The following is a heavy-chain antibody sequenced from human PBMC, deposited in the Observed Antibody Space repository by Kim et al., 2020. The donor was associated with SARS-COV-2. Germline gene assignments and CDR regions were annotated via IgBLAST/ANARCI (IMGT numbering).Heavy chain of an antibody. CDR1: GYTFTSYG. Sequence: ASVKVSCKASGYTFTSYGISWVRQAPGQGLEWMGWISAYNGNTNYAQKLQGRVTMTTDTSTSTAYMELRSLRSDDTAVYYCARERFGETGYYYYYYGMDVWGQGTTVTVSS. D-gene: IGHD3-10*01. J-gene: IGHJ6*02. CDR2: ISAYNGNT. CDR3: ARERFGETGYYYYYYGMDV. V-gene: IGHV1-18*01.